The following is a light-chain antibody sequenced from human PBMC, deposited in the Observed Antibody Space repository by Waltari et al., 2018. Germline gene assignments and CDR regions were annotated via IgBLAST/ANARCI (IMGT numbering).Light chain of an antibody. Sequence: EIVWTQSPATLSLSPGERAALSCGASQSVSSYLAWLQQNPGQAPRLLIYDASNRAPCIPARFSGSASVTDFTLTISSLVPDAFAVYSCQQHSPWPLPSGGGTKVDI. CDR2: DAS. J-gene: IGKJ4*01. CDR1: QSVSSY. CDR3: QQHSPWPLP. V-gene: IGKV3-11*01.